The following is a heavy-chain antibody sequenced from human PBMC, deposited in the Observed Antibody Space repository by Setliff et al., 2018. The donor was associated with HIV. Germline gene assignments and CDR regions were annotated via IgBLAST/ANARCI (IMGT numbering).Heavy chain of an antibody. CDR2: IIPIFKSA. Sequence: SVKVSCKVSGDTFNNYGLNWVRQAPGQGLEWMGGIIPIFKSADYAQKFQGRATISADESTNTAHMELRSLTSEDTAAYYCTRGALYGLFEFWGPGTLVTVSS. J-gene: IGHJ4*02. V-gene: IGHV1-69*13. CDR1: GDTFNNYG. D-gene: IGHD3-10*01. CDR3: TRGALYGLFEF.